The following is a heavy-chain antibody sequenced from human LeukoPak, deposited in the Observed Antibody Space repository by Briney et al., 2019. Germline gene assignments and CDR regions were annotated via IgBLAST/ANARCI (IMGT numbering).Heavy chain of an antibody. CDR1: GGTFSSYA. D-gene: IGHD3-3*01. CDR3: ASERTIFGVVLSPSDAFDI. CDR2: IIPIFGTA. V-gene: IGHV1-69*05. Sequence: ASVKVSCKASGGTFSSYAIGWVRQAPGQGLEWMGGIIPIFGTANYAQKLQGRVTMTTDTSTSTAYMELRSLRSDDTAVYYCASERTIFGVVLSPSDAFDIWGQGTMVTVSS. J-gene: IGHJ3*02.